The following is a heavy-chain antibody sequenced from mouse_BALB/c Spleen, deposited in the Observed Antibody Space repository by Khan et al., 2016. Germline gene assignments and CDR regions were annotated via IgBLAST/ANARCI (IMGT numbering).Heavy chain of an antibody. CDR1: GFNIKDYS. Sequence: VQLQQSGAELVRPGALVKLSCKASGFNIKDYSMHWVKQRPEQGLEWSGWIDPEKGNGIYDPKFQVKASITADTSSNTAYRQLSSLTSEDTAVYYCARDFGNYYWGLGTTLTVSS. V-gene: IGHV14-1*02. CDR3: ARDFGNYY. D-gene: IGHD2-1*01. J-gene: IGHJ2*01. CDR2: IDPEKGNG.